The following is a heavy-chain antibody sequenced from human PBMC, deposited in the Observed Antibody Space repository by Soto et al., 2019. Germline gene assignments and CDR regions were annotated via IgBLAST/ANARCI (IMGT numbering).Heavy chain of an antibody. CDR3: ARAKRSDIVVVREFDP. Sequence: SETLSLTCAVYGGSFSGYYWSRIRQPPGKGLEWIGEINHSGSTNYNPSLKSRVTISVDTSKNQFSLKLSSVTAADTAVYYCARAKRSDIVVVREFDPWGQGTLVTVSS. D-gene: IGHD2-2*01. V-gene: IGHV4-34*01. CDR2: INHSGST. CDR1: GGSFSGYY. J-gene: IGHJ5*02.